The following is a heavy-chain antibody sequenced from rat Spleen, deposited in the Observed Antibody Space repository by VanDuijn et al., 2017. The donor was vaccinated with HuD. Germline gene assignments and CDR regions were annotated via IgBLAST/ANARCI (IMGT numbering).Heavy chain of an antibody. V-gene: IGHV5-7*01. CDR2: IIYDGSST. Sequence: EVQLVQSGGGLVQPGRSLKLSCAASGFTFSDYNMAWVRQAPKKGLEWIASIIYDGSSTYYRDSVKGRFTIPRDNAKSTLFLQMDSLRSEDTATYYCAKSRFYYYDGGYYCFNYWGQGVMVTVSS. J-gene: IGHJ2*01. CDR3: AKSRFYYYDGGYYCFNY. D-gene: IGHD1-12*02. CDR1: GFTFSDYN.